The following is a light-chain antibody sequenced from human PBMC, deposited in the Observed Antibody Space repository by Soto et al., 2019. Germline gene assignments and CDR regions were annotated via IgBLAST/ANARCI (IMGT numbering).Light chain of an antibody. Sequence: DIQMTHSPSSLSASVLYVVTITFRASQTISNFVNLYQQKLGRAPRLLIYAASSLQSGVPSRFSGSGSGTDFTLTISSLQPEDFATYYCQKSYSTPINFGQGTRLEIK. V-gene: IGKV1-39*01. J-gene: IGKJ5*01. CDR1: QTISNF. CDR2: AAS. CDR3: QKSYSTPIN.